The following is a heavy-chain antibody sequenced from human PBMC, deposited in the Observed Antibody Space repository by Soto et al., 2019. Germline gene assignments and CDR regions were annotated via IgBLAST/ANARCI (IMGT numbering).Heavy chain of an antibody. CDR1: GYTFTSYG. Sequence: RASVKVSCKASGYTFTSYGISWVRQAPGQGLEWMGWISAYNGNTNYAQKLQGRVTMTTDTSTSTAYMELRSLRSDDTAVYYCARDVTMRRGYCSGGSCPYYYYYGMDVWGQGTTVTVSS. V-gene: IGHV1-18*04. J-gene: IGHJ6*02. CDR3: ARDVTMRRGYCSGGSCPYYYYYGMDV. D-gene: IGHD2-15*01. CDR2: ISAYNGNT.